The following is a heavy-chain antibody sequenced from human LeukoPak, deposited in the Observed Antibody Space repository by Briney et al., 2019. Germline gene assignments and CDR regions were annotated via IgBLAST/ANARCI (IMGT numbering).Heavy chain of an antibody. J-gene: IGHJ6*02. D-gene: IGHD6-13*01. CDR3: ARDPSSSWSYYYYYYGMGV. CDR2: IYNSGST. V-gene: IGHV4-59*01. Sequence: SETLSLTCTVSGGSISSYYWSWIRQPPGKGLEWIGYIYNSGSTNYNPSLKSRVTISVDTSKNQFSLKLSSVTAADTAVYYCARDPSSSWSYYYYYYGMGVWGQGTTVTVSS. CDR1: GGSISSYY.